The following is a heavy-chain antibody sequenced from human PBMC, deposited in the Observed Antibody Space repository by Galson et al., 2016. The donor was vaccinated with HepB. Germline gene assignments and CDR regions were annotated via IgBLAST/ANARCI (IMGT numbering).Heavy chain of an antibody. Sequence: SETLSLTCTVSGGSISSNSYYWDWIRQPPGKGLEWIGGVYHGGSTYYNPSLKSRVTISVDTAKNQFSLTLTSVSAADTAVYYCARRYYDILTGYLPEHYFDSWGQGTLVTVSS. CDR1: GGSISSNSYY. J-gene: IGHJ4*02. CDR2: VYHGGST. CDR3: ARRYYDILTGYLPEHYFDS. V-gene: IGHV4-39*01. D-gene: IGHD3-9*01.